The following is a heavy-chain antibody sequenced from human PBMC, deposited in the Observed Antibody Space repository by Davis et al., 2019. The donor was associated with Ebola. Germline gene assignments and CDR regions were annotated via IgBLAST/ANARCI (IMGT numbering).Heavy chain of an antibody. D-gene: IGHD5-18*01. CDR1: GFTVSSNY. V-gene: IGHV3-30*03. J-gene: IGHJ4*02. CDR3: AREGYSYGDY. Sequence: GESLKISCAASGFTVSSNYMSWVRQAPGKGLEWVAVISYDGSNKYYADSVKGRFTISRDNSKNTLYLQMNSLRAEDTAVYYCAREGYSYGDYWGQGTLVTVSS. CDR2: ISYDGSNK.